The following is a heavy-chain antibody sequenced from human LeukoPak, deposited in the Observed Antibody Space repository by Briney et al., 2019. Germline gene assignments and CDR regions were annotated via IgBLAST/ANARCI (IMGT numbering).Heavy chain of an antibody. J-gene: IGHJ4*02. D-gene: IGHD5-12*01. CDR3: ARDSPHSGYAN. V-gene: IGHV3-48*03. CDR1: GFTFSNYE. Sequence: PGGSLRLSCAASGFTFSNYEMNWVRQAPGKGLEWVSYISSSSSTIYYADSVKGRFTISRDNAKNTLYLQMNSLRAEDTAVYYCARDSPHSGYANWGQGTLVTVSS. CDR2: ISSSSSTI.